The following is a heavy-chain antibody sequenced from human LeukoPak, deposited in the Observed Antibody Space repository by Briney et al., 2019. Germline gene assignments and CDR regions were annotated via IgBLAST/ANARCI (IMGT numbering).Heavy chain of an antibody. Sequence: AGGSLRLSCVASGFTISTYVMTWVRQAPGKGLEWVSDISGRDANTDYADSVKGRFTISRDNSKNTLYLQMNSLRAEYTAVYYCVNYYYGSGSYYSNYWGQGTLVTVSS. CDR1: GFTISTYV. V-gene: IGHV3-23*01. D-gene: IGHD3-10*01. CDR3: VNYYYGSGSYYSNY. J-gene: IGHJ4*02. CDR2: ISGRDANT.